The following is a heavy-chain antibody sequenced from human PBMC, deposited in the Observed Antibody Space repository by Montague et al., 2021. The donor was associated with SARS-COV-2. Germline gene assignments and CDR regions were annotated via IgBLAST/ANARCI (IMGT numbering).Heavy chain of an antibody. CDR2: INHSGTT. J-gene: IGHJ4*02. D-gene: IGHD4-17*01. CDR1: GGSFSGYY. V-gene: IGHV4-34*01. CDR3: AREDYGDYGFDY. Sequence: SETLSLTCAVYGGSFSGYYWTWIRQSPGKGLEWIVEINHSGTTNYNFNPSLRSRVTISVDTSKSQFSLKLSSVTAADTAVYYCAREDYGDYGFDYWGQGTLVTVSS.